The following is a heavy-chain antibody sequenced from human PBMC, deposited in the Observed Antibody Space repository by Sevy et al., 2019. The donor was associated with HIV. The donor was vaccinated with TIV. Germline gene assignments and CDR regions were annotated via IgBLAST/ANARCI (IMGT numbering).Heavy chain of an antibody. Sequence: GGSLRLSCAASGFTFSSYSMNWVRQAPGKGLEWVSSISSSSSYIYYADSVKGRFTISRDNAKNSLYLQMNSLRAEDTAVYYCATYYDSSGRSRNFDYWGQGTLVTVSS. CDR2: ISSSSSYI. CDR1: GFTFSSYS. V-gene: IGHV3-21*01. CDR3: ATYYDSSGRSRNFDY. D-gene: IGHD3-22*01. J-gene: IGHJ4*02.